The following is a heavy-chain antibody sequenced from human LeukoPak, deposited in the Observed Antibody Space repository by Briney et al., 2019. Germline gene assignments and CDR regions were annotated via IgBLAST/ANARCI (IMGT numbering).Heavy chain of an antibody. V-gene: IGHV3-33*01. CDR1: GFTFSSYG. J-gene: IGHJ4*02. CDR2: IWYDGTNK. CDR3: ARIGGDRDPFDY. D-gene: IGHD2-21*02. Sequence: PGGSLRLSCAASGFTFSSYGMHWVRQAPGKGLEWVAVIWYDGTNKYYADSVKGRFTISRDNPENTLYLQMNSLRAEDTAVYYCARIGGDRDPFDYWGQGTLVTVSS.